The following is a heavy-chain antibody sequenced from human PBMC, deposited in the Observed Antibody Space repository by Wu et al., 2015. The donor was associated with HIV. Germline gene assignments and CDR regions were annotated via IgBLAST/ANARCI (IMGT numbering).Heavy chain of an antibody. D-gene: IGHD1-1*01. Sequence: QVQLVQSGAEVKKPGTSVKVSCKASGYTFTDYYMHWVRQAPGEGLEWMGRITPLFGRPNYAQRFQGRVTITADGSTSTAYMELSSLQSEDTAVYYCAKTNRIVTNGIDFYHYYGMDVWGQGTTVTVS. CDR3: AKTNRIVTNGIDFYHYYGMDV. CDR1: GYTFTDYY. J-gene: IGHJ6*02. CDR2: ITPLFGRP. V-gene: IGHV1-69*18.